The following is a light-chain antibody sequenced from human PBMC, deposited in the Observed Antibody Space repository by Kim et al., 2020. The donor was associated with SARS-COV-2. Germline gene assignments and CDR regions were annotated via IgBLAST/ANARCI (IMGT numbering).Light chain of an antibody. CDR1: HRDIGRDTY. J-gene: IGLJ2*01. CDR3: SSYTDSYTLI. Sequence: GHSVTIPCSGTHRDIGRDTYVSWYLNHPYRAPTLIIYEVSRRPSGVPDRFSGSKSVNTASLPVAGLQADDEADYYCSSYTDSYTLIFGGGTQLTVL. CDR2: EVS. V-gene: IGLV2-8*01.